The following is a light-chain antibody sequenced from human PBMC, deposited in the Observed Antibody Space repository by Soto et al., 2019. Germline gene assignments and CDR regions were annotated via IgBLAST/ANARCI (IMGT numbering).Light chain of an antibody. V-gene: IGLV3-21*04. CDR3: QVWDSSSDHYV. CDR1: NIGSKS. J-gene: IGLJ1*01. Sequence: SYELTQPPSVSVAPGKTARITCGGNNIGSKSVHWYQQKPGQAPVLVIYYDSDRPSGIPERFSGSNSGNTATLTISRVEAWDAEDYYCQVWDSSSDHYVFGTGTKLTVL. CDR2: YDS.